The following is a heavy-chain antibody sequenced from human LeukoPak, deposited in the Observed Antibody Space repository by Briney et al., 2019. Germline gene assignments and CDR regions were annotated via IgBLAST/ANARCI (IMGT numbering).Heavy chain of an antibody. D-gene: IGHD4-17*01. CDR2: ISAYNGNT. Sequence: GASVKVSCKASGYTFTSYGISWVRQAPGQGLEWMGWISAYNGNTNYAQKLQGRVTMTTDTSTSTAYMELRSLRSDDTAVYYCARDLLHYVDVENWFDPWGQGTLVTVSS. CDR3: ARDLLHYVDVENWFDP. CDR1: GYTFTSYG. J-gene: IGHJ5*02. V-gene: IGHV1-18*01.